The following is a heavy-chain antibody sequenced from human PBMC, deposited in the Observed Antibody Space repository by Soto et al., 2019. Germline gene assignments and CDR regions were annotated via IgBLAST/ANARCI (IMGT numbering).Heavy chain of an antibody. CDR1: GFTFDDYA. D-gene: IGHD6-13*01. Sequence: EVQLVESGGGLVQPGRSLRLSCAASGFTFDDYAMHWVRQAPGKGLEWVSGISWNSGSIGYADSVKGRFTISRDNAKNSLYLQMNSLRAEDTALYYCAKADYSSSWYTHVAFDYWGQGTLVTVSS. V-gene: IGHV3-9*01. J-gene: IGHJ4*02. CDR3: AKADYSSSWYTHVAFDY. CDR2: ISWNSGSI.